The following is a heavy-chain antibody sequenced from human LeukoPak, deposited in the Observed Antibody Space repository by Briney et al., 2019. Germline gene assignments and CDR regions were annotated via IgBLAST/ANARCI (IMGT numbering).Heavy chain of an antibody. CDR2: LNPNSDVT. CDR3: AREGVEAIDAFDI. D-gene: IGHD3-3*01. Sequence: ASVRIFCKTSVYTFTAYYIHWVRQAPGHGLEWMGWLNPNSDVTKYAQTLQRRLTMRRDTPIRSAYVAQSRQSSDDRTVYNCAREGVEAIDAFDIWGQGTMVTVSS. V-gene: IGHV1-2*02. J-gene: IGHJ3*02. CDR1: VYTFTAYY.